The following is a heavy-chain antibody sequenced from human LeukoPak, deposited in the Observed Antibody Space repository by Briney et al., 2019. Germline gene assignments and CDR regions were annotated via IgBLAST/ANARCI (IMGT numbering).Heavy chain of an antibody. D-gene: IGHD3-3*01. CDR2: INPRGST. V-gene: IGHV4-34*01. CDR1: GGSFSSHY. CDR3: ARGLVSDFWSGYYPQHHYYYIDV. Sequence: PSETLSLTCGVSGGSFSSHYWTWIRQPPGKGLEWIGEINPRGSTTYDPSLKSRVTISLDTSRNQFSLKLTSVTAADTAVYFCARGLVSDFWSGYYPQHHYYYIDVWGKGTPVTVSS. J-gene: IGHJ6*03.